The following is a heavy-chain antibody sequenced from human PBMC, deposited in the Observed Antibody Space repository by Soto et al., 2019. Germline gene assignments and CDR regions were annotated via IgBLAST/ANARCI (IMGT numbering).Heavy chain of an antibody. CDR3: ARGGSYDSSGYYNFDS. CDR1: GGSISSYY. Sequence: SETLSLTCTVSGGSISSYYWSWIRQPPGKGLEWIGYIYSSGSTNYNPSLKSRVTISVDTSKNQFSLKLNSVTAADSAVYYCARGGSYDSSGYYNFDSWGQGTLVTVSS. V-gene: IGHV4-4*09. CDR2: IYSSGST. J-gene: IGHJ4*02. D-gene: IGHD3-22*01.